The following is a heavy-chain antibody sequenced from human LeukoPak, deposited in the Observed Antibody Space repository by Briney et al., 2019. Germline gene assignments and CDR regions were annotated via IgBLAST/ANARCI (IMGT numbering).Heavy chain of an antibody. Sequence: GESLKISCKGSGYSFTSYWIGWVRQMPGKGLEWMGIIYPGDSDTRYSPSFQGQVTISADKSISTAYLQWSSLEASDTAMYYCARFSDSSGYYSAFDIWGQGTMVTVSS. CDR1: GYSFTSYW. CDR2: IYPGDSDT. J-gene: IGHJ3*02. CDR3: ARFSDSSGYYSAFDI. V-gene: IGHV5-51*01. D-gene: IGHD3-22*01.